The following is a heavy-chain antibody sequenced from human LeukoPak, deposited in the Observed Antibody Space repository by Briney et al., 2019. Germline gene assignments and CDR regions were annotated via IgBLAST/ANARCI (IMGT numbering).Heavy chain of an antibody. CDR1: GGTFSSYA. J-gene: IGHJ5*02. CDR2: IIPIFGTA. CDR3: ARDNYDFRSPTGFDP. D-gene: IGHD3-3*01. Sequence: SVKVSCKASGGTFSSYAISWVRQAPGQGLEWMGGIIPIFGTANYAQKFQGRVTITADESTSTAYMELSSLRSEDTAVYYCARDNYDFRSPTGFDPWGQGTLVTVSS. V-gene: IGHV1-69*13.